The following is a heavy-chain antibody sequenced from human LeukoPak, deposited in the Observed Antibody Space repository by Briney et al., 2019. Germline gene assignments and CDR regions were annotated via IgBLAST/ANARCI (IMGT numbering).Heavy chain of an antibody. D-gene: IGHD3-10*01. J-gene: IGHJ4*02. Sequence: GGSLRLSCAASGFTFSDYYMSWIRQAPEKGLEWVSYISSSGSTIYYADSVKGRFTISRDNAKNSLYLQMNSLRAEDTAVYYCARSRPTMVRGVIIAPLDYWGQGTLVTVSS. CDR1: GFTFSDYY. V-gene: IGHV3-11*01. CDR2: ISSSGSTI. CDR3: ARSRPTMVRGVIIAPLDY.